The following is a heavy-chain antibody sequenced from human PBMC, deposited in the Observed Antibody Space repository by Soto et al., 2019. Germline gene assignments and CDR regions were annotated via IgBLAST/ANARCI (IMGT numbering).Heavy chain of an antibody. CDR3: ASNVVLMVYAIGWFDP. J-gene: IGHJ5*02. Sequence: ASVKVSCKASGGTFSSYAISWVRQAPGQGLEWMGGIIPIFGTANYAQKFQGRVTITADESTSTAYMELSSLRSEETAVYYCASNVVLMVYAIGWFDPWGQGTLVTVSS. V-gene: IGHV1-69*13. CDR2: IIPIFGTA. CDR1: GGTFSSYA. D-gene: IGHD2-8*01.